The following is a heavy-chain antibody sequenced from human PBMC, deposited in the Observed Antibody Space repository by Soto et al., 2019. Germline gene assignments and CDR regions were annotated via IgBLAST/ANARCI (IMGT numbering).Heavy chain of an antibody. Sequence: GGSLRLSCAASGFTFSSYAMSWVRQAPGKGLEWVSSISGSGGSTYYADSVKGRFTISRDNSKNTLYLQLNSLRAEDTAVYYCAKGAVAGTRSCFSFDYWGQGTLVTVSS. D-gene: IGHD6-19*01. CDR2: ISGSGGST. CDR1: GFTFSSYA. J-gene: IGHJ4*02. V-gene: IGHV3-23*01. CDR3: AKGAVAGTRSCFSFDY.